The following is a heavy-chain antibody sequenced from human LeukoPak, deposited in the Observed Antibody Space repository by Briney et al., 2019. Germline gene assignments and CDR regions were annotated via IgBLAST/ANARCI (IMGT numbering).Heavy chain of an antibody. CDR3: AKERRDGHRNHFDY. CDR1: GFTFSSYG. CDR2: IWYDGSNK. V-gene: IGHV3-33*06. Sequence: GGSLRLSCAASGFTFSSYGMHWVRQAPGKGLEWVSVIWYDGSNKYYADSVKGRFTISRDNSKNTLYLQMNSLGAEDTAVYYCAKERRDGHRNHFDYWGQGTLVTVSS. D-gene: IGHD5-24*01. J-gene: IGHJ4*02.